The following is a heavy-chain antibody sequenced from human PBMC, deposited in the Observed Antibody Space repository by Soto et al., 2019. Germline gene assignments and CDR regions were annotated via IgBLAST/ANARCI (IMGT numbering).Heavy chain of an antibody. J-gene: IGHJ4*02. CDR2: INVGNGNT. V-gene: IGHV1-3*01. CDR3: ARVFTVTQARPGFDC. CDR1: GYTFTSYA. D-gene: IGHD4-17*01. Sequence: QVPLVQSGAEVKKPGASVKVSCKASGYTFTSYAMHWVRQAPGQRLEWMGWINVGNGNTKYSQKFQGRVTNTRDTAARTAYMELSSVGSEDTAVYYCARVFTVTQARPGFDCWGQGTLVTVSS.